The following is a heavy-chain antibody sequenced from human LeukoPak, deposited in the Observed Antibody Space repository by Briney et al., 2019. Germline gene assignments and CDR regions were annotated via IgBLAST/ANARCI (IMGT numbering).Heavy chain of an antibody. V-gene: IGHV3-21*06. CDR1: DLTFSTHS. J-gene: IGHJ3*02. CDR3: ARGRSITILRGVAISDGFDI. CDR2: IATNRDYI. Sequence: GGSLRLSSAALDLTFSTHSMKSVRTAPGNGPEWLSSIATNRDYIYYAGSLEGRFTISRDNAKNALYLHMNSLRPDDTAVYYCARGRSITILRGVAISDGFDIWGQGTKVTVS. D-gene: IGHD3-10*01.